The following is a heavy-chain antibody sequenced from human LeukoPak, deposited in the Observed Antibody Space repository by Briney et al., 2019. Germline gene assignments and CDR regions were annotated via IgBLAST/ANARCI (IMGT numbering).Heavy chain of an antibody. CDR2: INWNGDST. Sequence: GGSLRLSCAASGFTFDDYGMAWVRQVPGKGLEWVSGINWNGDSTDYADSAKGRFTLTRDDSANTLSLQMNSLRAEDTAVYYCVRGSKIRGVIPEGEFDYWGQGTLVTVSS. CDR1: GFTFDDYG. V-gene: IGHV3-20*04. D-gene: IGHD3-10*01. J-gene: IGHJ4*02. CDR3: VRGSKIRGVIPEGEFDY.